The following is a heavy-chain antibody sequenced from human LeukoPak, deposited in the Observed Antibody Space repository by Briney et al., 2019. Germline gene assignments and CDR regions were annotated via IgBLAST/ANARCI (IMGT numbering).Heavy chain of an antibody. D-gene: IGHD1-26*01. J-gene: IGHJ4*02. CDR3: ARAHRDEWAPQPYFDY. Sequence: GASVKVSCKASGYTFTGYYLHWVRQAPGQGLEWMGWINPDSGGTKYAQNFQGRVTMTRDTSINTTYMELSSLISDDTGVYFCARAHRDEWAPQPYFDYWSQGTLVTVSS. CDR1: GYTFTGYY. CDR2: INPDSGGT. V-gene: IGHV1-2*02.